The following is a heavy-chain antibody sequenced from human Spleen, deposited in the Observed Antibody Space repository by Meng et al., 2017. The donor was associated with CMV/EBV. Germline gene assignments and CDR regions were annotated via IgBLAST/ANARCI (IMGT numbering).Heavy chain of an antibody. CDR2: INPNSGGT. D-gene: IGHD4-17*01. J-gene: IGHJ4*02. CDR3: ARGGDYGDFHDPFDY. CDR1: GYTFTGYH. V-gene: IGHV1-2*02. Sequence: ASVKVSCKASGYTFTGYHMHWVRQAPGQGLEWMGLINPNSGGTNLAQKFQGRVTMTRDTSISTAYLEMSSLRSDDTAVYYCARGGDYGDFHDPFDYWGQGTLVTVSS.